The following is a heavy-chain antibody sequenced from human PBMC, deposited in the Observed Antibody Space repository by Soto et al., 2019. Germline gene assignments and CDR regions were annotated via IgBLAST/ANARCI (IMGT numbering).Heavy chain of an antibody. V-gene: IGHV3-7*01. J-gene: IGHJ6*03. Sequence: GGSLRLSCAASGFTFSSYWMSWVRQAPGKGLEWVANIKQDGSEKYYVDSVKGRFTISRDNAKNSLYLQMNSLRAEDTAVYYCASRPLRNYYYYMDVWGKGTTVTVSS. CDR2: IKQDGSEK. CDR1: GFTFSSYW. CDR3: ASRPLRNYYYYMDV.